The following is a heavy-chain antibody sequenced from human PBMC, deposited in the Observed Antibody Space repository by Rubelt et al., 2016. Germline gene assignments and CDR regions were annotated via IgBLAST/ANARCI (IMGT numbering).Heavy chain of an antibody. CDR2: IYYSGST. CDR1: GGSISSSSYY. V-gene: IGHV4-39*01. D-gene: IGHD1-26*01. CDR3: ARQVGATQTVPFDY. J-gene: IGHJ4*02. Sequence: QLQLQESGPGLVKPSETLSLTCTVSGGSISSSSYYWGWIRQPPGKGLEWIGSIYYSGSTYYNPSLKSRVTISVDTSKNQFSLKLSFVTAADTAVYYCARQVGATQTVPFDYWGQGTLVTVSS.